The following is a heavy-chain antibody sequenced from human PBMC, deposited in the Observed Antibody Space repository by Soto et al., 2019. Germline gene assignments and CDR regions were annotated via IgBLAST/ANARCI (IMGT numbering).Heavy chain of an antibody. D-gene: IGHD2-15*01. V-gene: IGHV1-69*08. Sequence: QVQLVQSGAEVKKPGSSVKVSCKASGGTFSSYTITWVRQAPGQGLEWMGRIIPLLGIANYAQKFQGRVTITADKSTSTGYMDRGRLRSADTAVYYCAGECSGGSWPHIADDYYGMAVWGRGTTVTVSS. CDR2: IIPLLGIA. CDR3: AGECSGGSWPHIADDYYGMAV. CDR1: GGTFSSYT. J-gene: IGHJ6*02.